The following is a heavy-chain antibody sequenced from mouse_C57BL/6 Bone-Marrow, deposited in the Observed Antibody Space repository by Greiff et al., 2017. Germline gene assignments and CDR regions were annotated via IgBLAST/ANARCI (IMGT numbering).Heavy chain of an antibody. CDR1: GYTFTDYY. V-gene: IGHV1-76*01. D-gene: IGHD3-3*01. CDR3: ARWRDGDY. J-gene: IGHJ2*01. CDR2: IYPGSGNT. Sequence: VKLKQSGAELVRPGASVKLSCKASGYTFTDYYINWVKQRPGQGLEWIARIYPGSGNTYYNEKFKGKATLTAEKSSSTAYMQLSSLTSEDSAVYFCARWRDGDYWGQGTTLTVSS.